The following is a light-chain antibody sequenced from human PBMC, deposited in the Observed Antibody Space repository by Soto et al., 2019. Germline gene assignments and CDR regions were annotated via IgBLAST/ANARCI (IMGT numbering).Light chain of an antibody. Sequence: QSALTQPASVSGSPGQSITISCTGTSRDVGGYNYVSWHQQHPGKAPKVIITEVSNRPSGVSNRFSGSKSGNTASLTISGLQAEDEADYYCSSYAGSSTWVFGGGTKLTVL. V-gene: IGLV2-14*01. CDR1: SRDVGGYNY. CDR2: EVS. J-gene: IGLJ3*02. CDR3: SSYAGSSTWV.